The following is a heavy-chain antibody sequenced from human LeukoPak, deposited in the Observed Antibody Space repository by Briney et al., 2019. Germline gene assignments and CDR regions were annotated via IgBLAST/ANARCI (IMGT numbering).Heavy chain of an antibody. Sequence: GRSLRLSCAASGFTFSSYGMHWVRQAPGKGLEWVAFISYDGRDKHYAASVKGRFTISRDNPKDTLYLQMNSLRAADTAVYYCAKDYDYVWGSFRHIDYWGQGTLVTVSS. CDR2: ISYDGRDK. CDR1: GFTFSSYG. V-gene: IGHV3-30*18. CDR3: AKDYDYVWGSFRHIDY. J-gene: IGHJ4*02. D-gene: IGHD3-16*02.